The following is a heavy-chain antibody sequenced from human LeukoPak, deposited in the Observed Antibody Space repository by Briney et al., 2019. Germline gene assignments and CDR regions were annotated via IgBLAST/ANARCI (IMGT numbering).Heavy chain of an antibody. CDR1: GFTFSSYA. J-gene: IGHJ4*02. CDR2: ISSSSSTI. Sequence: GGSLRLSCAASGFTFSSYAMSWVRQAPGKGLEWVSAISSSSSTIYYADSVKGRFTISRDNAKNSLYLQMNSLRDEDTAVYYCARQGGGRIPFDYWGQGTLVTVSS. V-gene: IGHV3-48*02. D-gene: IGHD2-2*02. CDR3: ARQGGGRIPFDY.